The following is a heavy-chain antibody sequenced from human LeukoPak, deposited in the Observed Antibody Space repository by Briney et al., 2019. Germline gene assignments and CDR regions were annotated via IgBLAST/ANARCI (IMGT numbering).Heavy chain of an antibody. CDR2: IYYSGST. D-gene: IGHD3-22*01. V-gene: IGHV4-59*01. Sequence: SETLSLTCTVSGGSISSYYWSWIRQPPGKGLEWIGYIYYSGSTNYNPSLKSRVTISVDTSKNQFSLKLSSVTAADTAVYYCAKERRDYYDSSGYSDYWGQGTLVTVSS. J-gene: IGHJ4*02. CDR1: GGSISSYY. CDR3: AKERRDYYDSSGYSDY.